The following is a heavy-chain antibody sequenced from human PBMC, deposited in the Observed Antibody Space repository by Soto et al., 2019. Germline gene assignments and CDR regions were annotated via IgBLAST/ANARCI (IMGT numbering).Heavy chain of an antibody. CDR2: IWYDGSNK. Sequence: GGSLRLSCAASGFTFSSYGMHWVRQAPGKGLEWVAVIWYDGSNKYYADSVKGRFTISRDNSKNTLYLQMNSLRAEDTAVYYCARDSTIYSGYDSYYYGMDVWGQGTTVTVSS. J-gene: IGHJ6*02. V-gene: IGHV3-33*01. CDR1: GFTFSSYG. CDR3: ARDSTIYSGYDSYYYGMDV. D-gene: IGHD5-12*01.